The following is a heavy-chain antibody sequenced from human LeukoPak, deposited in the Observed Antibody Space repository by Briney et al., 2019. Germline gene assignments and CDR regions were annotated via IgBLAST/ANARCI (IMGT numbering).Heavy chain of an antibody. CDR1: GFIFSDYG. CDR2: IRFEESNK. V-gene: IGHV3-30*02. J-gene: IGHJ4*02. Sequence: PGGSLRLSCAASGFIFSDYGMHWVRQAPGKGLEWVAFIRFEESNKYYADSVKGRLTVSRDNSKNTLYLQMNSLRAEDTAVYYCAKVGTSTTTFDYWGQGTLVTVSS. D-gene: IGHD4-11*01. CDR3: AKVGTSTTTFDY.